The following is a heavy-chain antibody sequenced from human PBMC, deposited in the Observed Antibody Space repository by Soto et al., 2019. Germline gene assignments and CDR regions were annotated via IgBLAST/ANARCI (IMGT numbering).Heavy chain of an antibody. V-gene: IGHV4-31*03. J-gene: IGHJ6*02. CDR2: IYYSGST. CDR1: GGSISSGGYY. D-gene: IGHD4-4*01. CDR3: ARDPTHSNYYYYGMDV. Sequence: QVQLQESGPGLVKPSQTLSLTCTVSGGSISSGGYYWSWIRQHPGKGLEWLGYIYYSGSTYYNPSLKSRVTISVDTSKNQFSLKLSSVTAADTAVYYCARDPTHSNYYYYGMDVWGQGTTVTVSS.